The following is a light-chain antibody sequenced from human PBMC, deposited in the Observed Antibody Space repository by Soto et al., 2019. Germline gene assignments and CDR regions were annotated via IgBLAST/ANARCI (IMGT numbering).Light chain of an antibody. J-gene: IGKJ1*01. CDR2: DAS. CDR3: QQYHSWPPRT. V-gene: IGKV1-5*01. CDR1: QSISRW. Sequence: IQMTQSPTTLSASVGDRVTITCRASQSISRWLAWYQQKPGKAPKLLIYDASTLESGVPSRFSGRGSGTEFTLTISSLQSEDFAVYYCQQYHSWPPRTFGQGTKVDIK.